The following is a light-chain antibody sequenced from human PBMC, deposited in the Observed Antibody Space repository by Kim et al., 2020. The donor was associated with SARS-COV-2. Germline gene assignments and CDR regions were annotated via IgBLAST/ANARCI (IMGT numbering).Light chain of an antibody. J-gene: IGKJ5*01. Sequence: ASVGDRVAIPCRASQSIGGWLAWYQQKPGKAPKLLIYDASSVESGVPSRFSGSGSGTEFTLTISSLQPDDSATYYCQHHSTYPITFGQGTRLEIK. CDR1: QSIGGW. CDR2: DAS. V-gene: IGKV1-5*01. CDR3: QHHSTYPIT.